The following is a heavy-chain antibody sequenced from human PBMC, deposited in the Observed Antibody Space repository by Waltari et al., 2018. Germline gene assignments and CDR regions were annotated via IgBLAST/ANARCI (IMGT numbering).Heavy chain of an antibody. Sequence: QVQLQESGPGLVKPSETLSLICTVSGGSINSFYWSWLRQPPGRGLEWIGYSFYTGSTSYSPSLKSRVTISVDTSKNQFSLKLTSVTAADTAVYYCARDDFSNYGHFDYWGQGTLVTVSS. D-gene: IGHD4-4*01. CDR2: SFYTGST. CDR3: ARDDFSNYGHFDY. CDR1: GGSINSFY. J-gene: IGHJ4*02. V-gene: IGHV4-59*01.